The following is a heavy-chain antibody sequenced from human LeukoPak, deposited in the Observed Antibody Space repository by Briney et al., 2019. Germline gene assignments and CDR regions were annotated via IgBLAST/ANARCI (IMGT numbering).Heavy chain of an antibody. Sequence: GGSLRLSCAASGFTFDDYAMHWVRQAPGKGLEWVSGISWNSGSIGYADSVKGRFTISRDNAKNSLYLQMNSLRAEDTALYYCAKDLYCDSSIVDYWGQGTLVTVSS. V-gene: IGHV3-9*01. CDR3: AKDLYCDSSIVDY. J-gene: IGHJ4*02. CDR1: GFTFDDYA. CDR2: ISWNSGSI. D-gene: IGHD3-22*01.